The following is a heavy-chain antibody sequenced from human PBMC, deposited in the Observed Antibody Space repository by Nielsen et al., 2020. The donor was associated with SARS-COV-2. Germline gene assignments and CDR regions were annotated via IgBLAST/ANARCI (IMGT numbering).Heavy chain of an antibody. D-gene: IGHD2-2*03. J-gene: IGHJ4*02. CDR1: GFTFSNSA. V-gene: IGHV3-23*01. CDR2: ISGRGDRT. CDR3: AKDFHGSVADFFGN. Sequence: GESLKISCTASGFTFSNSAMSWVRQTSGKGLEWVSSISGRGDRTDYADSVKGRVIISRDNSKNTLHLQMNSLRAEDTALYFCAKDFHGSVADFFGNWGQGTLVTVSS.